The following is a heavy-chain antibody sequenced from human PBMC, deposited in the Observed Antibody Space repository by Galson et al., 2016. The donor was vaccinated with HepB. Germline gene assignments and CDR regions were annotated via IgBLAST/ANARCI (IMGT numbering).Heavy chain of an antibody. CDR1: GFTFSDYS. J-gene: IGHJ6*02. V-gene: IGHV3-48*02. CDR2: IASNRRTI. Sequence: SLRLSCAASGFTFSDYSMNWVRQAPGKGLEWVSYIASNRRTIYYADSARGRFTISRVNAKNSLYLQMNSLRDEDTAVYYCARDGRRGYDMDVWGQGTTVTVSS. CDR3: ARDGRRGYDMDV.